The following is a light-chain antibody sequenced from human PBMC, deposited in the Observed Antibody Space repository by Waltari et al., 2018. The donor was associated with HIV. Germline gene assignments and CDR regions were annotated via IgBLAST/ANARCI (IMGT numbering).Light chain of an antibody. J-gene: IGKJ2*01. V-gene: IGKV3-20*01. Sequence: EVVLTQSPGTLSLSPGERATLSCRASQSVGSSYLAWYQQKPGQAPRLIIYGASSRATGIPDRFSGSGSGTDFTLTISRVEPEDFAVYYCQQYGHSAVMYTFGQGTNLQIK. CDR1: QSVGSSY. CDR3: QQYGHSAVMYT. CDR2: GAS.